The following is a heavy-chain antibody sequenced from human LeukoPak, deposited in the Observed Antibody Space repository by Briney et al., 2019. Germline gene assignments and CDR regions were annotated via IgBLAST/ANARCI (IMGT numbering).Heavy chain of an antibody. CDR3: ARGDSGSYYFDY. CDR1: GFTFSSYE. J-gene: IGHJ4*02. Sequence: GGSLRLSCAASGFTFSSYEMNWVRQAPGKGLEWVSYISSSGSTIYYADSVKGRFTISRDNAKNSLYLQVNSLRAEDTAVYYCARGDSGSYYFDYWGQGTLVTVSS. D-gene: IGHD1-26*01. CDR2: ISSSGSTI. V-gene: IGHV3-48*03.